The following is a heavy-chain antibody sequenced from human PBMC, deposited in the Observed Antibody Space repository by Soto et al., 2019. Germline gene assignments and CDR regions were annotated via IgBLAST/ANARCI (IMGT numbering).Heavy chain of an antibody. V-gene: IGHV2-70*01. CDR2: IDWDDDK. CDR3: ARIEGLNNWFDP. J-gene: IGHJ5*02. CDR1: GFSLSTSGMC. Sequence: SGPTLVNATQTLTLTCTFSGFSLSTSGMCVSWIRQPPGKALEWLALIDWDDDKYYSTSLKTRLTISKDTSKNQVVLTMTNMDPVDTATYYCARIEGLNNWFDPWGQGTLVTVSS.